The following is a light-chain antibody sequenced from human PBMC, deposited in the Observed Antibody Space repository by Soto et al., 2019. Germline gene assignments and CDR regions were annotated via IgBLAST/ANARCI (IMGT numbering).Light chain of an antibody. CDR3: QQSYSAPLYT. J-gene: IGKJ2*01. CDR2: AAS. Sequence: DIQMTQSPSSLSASVGDRVTITCRASQSISSYLNWYQQKPGKAPKLLIYAASSLQSGVPSRFSGSGSGTELTLVISSLQPEDFATYYCQQSYSAPLYTFGQGTKVDIK. CDR1: QSISSY. V-gene: IGKV1-39*01.